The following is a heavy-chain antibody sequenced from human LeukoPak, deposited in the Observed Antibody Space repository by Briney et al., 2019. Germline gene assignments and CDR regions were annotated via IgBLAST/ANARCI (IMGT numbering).Heavy chain of an antibody. CDR3: AGDLSGSLDY. D-gene: IGHD1-26*01. CDR1: GFTFSSYS. V-gene: IGHV3-21*01. J-gene: IGHJ4*02. CDR2: ISSSSSYI. Sequence: GGSLRLSCAASGFTFSSYSMNWVRQAPGKGLEWVSSISSSSSYIYYADSVKGRFTISRDNAKNSLYLQMNSLRAEDTAVYYCAGDLSGSLDYWGQGTLVTVSS.